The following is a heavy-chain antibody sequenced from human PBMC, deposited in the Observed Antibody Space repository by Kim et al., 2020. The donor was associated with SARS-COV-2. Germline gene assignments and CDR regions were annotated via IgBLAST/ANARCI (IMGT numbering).Heavy chain of an antibody. Sequence: SETLSLTCTVSGGSISSGDYYWSWIRQPPGKGLEWIGYIYYSGSTYYNPSLKSRVTISVDTSKNQFSLKLSSVTAADTAVYYCASVVNRYCTNGVCYIFDYWGQGTLVTVSS. V-gene: IGHV4-30-4*01. CDR1: GGSISSGDYY. CDR3: ASVVNRYCTNGVCYIFDY. CDR2: IYYSGST. J-gene: IGHJ4*02. D-gene: IGHD2-8*01.